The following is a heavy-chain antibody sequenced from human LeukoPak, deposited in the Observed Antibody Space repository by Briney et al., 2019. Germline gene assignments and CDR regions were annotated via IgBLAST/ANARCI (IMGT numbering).Heavy chain of an antibody. CDR1: GFSVSNNY. J-gene: IGHJ4*02. CDR2: LYSGGTT. V-gene: IGHV3-53*01. D-gene: IGHD3-22*01. CDR3: AGRYDSSGCPLH. Sequence: PGGSLRLSCAASGFSVSNNYVSWVRQAPGKGLEWVSVLYSGGTTYYADSVKGRFTISRDNSKNTLYLQMNSLRAEDTAVYYCAGRYDSSGCPLHWGQGTLVTVSS.